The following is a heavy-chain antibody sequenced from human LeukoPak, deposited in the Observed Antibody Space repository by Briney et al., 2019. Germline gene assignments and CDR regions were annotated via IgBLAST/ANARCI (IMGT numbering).Heavy chain of an antibody. D-gene: IGHD3-3*01. CDR2: ISPSGTVI. CDR3: AKDNYDFWSGVLNAFDI. Sequence: GGSLRLSCSASGFTFTDYYMSWIRQAPGKGLEWVSYISPSGTVIYYGDSVKGRFTISRDNAKKSLYLQMNSLRAEDTAVYYCAKDNYDFWSGVLNAFDIWGQGTMVTVSS. V-gene: IGHV3-11*01. CDR1: GFTFTDYY. J-gene: IGHJ3*02.